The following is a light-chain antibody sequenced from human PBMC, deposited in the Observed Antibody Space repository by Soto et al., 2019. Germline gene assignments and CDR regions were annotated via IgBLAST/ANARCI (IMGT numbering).Light chain of an antibody. J-gene: IGLJ1*01. Sequence: QSVLTQPASVSGSPGQSITISCTGTSSDVGGYNYVSWYQHHPGKAPKLMIYDVSNRPSGVSNRFSGSKSGNTASLTISGLQAEDEADYYCSSFTSSITYVFGTGTKLTVL. CDR3: SSFTSSITYV. CDR1: SSDVGGYNY. V-gene: IGLV2-14*03. CDR2: DVS.